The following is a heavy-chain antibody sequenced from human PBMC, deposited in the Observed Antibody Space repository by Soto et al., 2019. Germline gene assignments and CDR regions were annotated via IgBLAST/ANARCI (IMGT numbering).Heavy chain of an antibody. CDR3: ARRTYYYDSSGYYYAHFDY. V-gene: IGHV1-69*01. Sequence: QVQLVQYGAEVKKPGSSVKVSCKASGGTFSSYAISWVRQAPGQGLEWMGGISPIFGTANYAQKFQGRVTITADESTSTAYMELSSLRSEDTAVYYCARRTYYYDSSGYYYAHFDYWGQGTLVTVSS. CDR1: GGTFSSYA. J-gene: IGHJ4*02. CDR2: ISPIFGTA. D-gene: IGHD3-22*01.